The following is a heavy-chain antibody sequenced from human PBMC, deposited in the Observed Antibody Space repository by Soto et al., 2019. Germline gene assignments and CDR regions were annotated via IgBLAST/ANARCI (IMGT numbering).Heavy chain of an antibody. V-gene: IGHV1-18*01. J-gene: IGHJ4*02. CDR2: ISAYNGNT. CDR1: GYTFTSCG. CDR3: ARDRDCSGGSCYSRLDY. D-gene: IGHD2-15*01. Sequence: ASVKVSCKASGYTFTSCGISWVRQAPGQGLEWMGWISAYNGNTNYAQKLQGRVTMTTDTSTSTAYMELRSLRSDDTAVYYCARDRDCSGGSCYSRLDYWGQGTLVTVSS.